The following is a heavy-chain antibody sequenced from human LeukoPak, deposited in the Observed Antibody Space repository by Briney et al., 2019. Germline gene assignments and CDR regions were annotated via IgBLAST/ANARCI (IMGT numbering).Heavy chain of an antibody. J-gene: IGHJ3*02. CDR1: GFTFSSYG. CDR3: AKDLIIAAAGTGNGGAFDI. D-gene: IGHD6-13*01. V-gene: IGHV3-30*02. CDR2: IWYDGSNK. Sequence: GGSLRLSCAASGFTFSSYGMHWVRQAPGKGLEWVAVIWYDGSNKYYADSVKGRFTISRDNSKNTLYLQMNSLRAEDTAVYYCAKDLIIAAAGTGNGGAFDIWGQGTMVTVSS.